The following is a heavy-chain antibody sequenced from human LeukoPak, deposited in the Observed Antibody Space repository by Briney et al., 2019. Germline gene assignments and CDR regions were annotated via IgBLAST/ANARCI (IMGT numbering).Heavy chain of an antibody. D-gene: IGHD2-15*01. J-gene: IGHJ5*02. CDR3: ARSVGWFDP. CDR1: GGTFSSYA. V-gene: IGHV1-69*04. Sequence: GASVKVSCKASGGTFSSYAISWVRQAPGQGLEWMGRIIPILGIANYAQKFQGRVTITADKSTSTAYMELRSLRSDDTAVYYCARSVGWFDPWGQGTLVTVSS. CDR2: IIPILGIA.